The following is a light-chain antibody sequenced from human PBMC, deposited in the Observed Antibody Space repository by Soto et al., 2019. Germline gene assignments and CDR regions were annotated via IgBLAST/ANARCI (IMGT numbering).Light chain of an antibody. CDR3: QQRAKWPPT. J-gene: IGKJ4*01. Sequence: EIVLTQSPATLSLSPGERATLSRRASQSVTGSVAWYQQKPGQSPRLLIYRASDRASGIPARFTGSGSGTEFTLTINSLEPEDFAVYYCQQRAKWPPTFGGGTKVEIK. CDR2: RAS. CDR1: QSVTGS. V-gene: IGKV3-11*01.